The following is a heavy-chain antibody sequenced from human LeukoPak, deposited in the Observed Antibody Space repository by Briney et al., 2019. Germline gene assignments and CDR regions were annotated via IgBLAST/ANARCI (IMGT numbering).Heavy chain of an antibody. CDR3: ARDLTYGGSSRPGH. CDR1: AYTFTGYY. CDR2: INPNTGDT. V-gene: IGHV1-2*02. J-gene: IGHJ4*02. D-gene: IGHD6-6*01. Sequence: ASVKVSCKASAYTFTGYYLHWLRQAPGQGLEWMGCINPNTGDTDYGQKFQGRVTMTRDTSISTAYMDLNRLISDDTAMYYCARDLTYGGSSRPGHWGQGTLLIVSS.